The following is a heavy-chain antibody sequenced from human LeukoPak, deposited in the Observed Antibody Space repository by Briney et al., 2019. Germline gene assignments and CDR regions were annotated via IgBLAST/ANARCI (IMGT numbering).Heavy chain of an antibody. J-gene: IGHJ4*02. CDR3: ARDSSGWYRGYFDY. D-gene: IGHD6-19*01. Sequence: PSETLSLTCAVSGGSISRNHWWSWVRQPPGKGLEWIGEIYHSGSTNYNSSLKSRVTISVDNSKNQFSLRLTSVTVADTAVYYCARDSSGWYRGYFDYWGQGTLVTVSS. CDR2: IYHSGST. CDR1: GGSISRNHW. V-gene: IGHV4-4*02.